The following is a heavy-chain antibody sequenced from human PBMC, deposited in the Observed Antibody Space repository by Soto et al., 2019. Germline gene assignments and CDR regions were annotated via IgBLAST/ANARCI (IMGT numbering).Heavy chain of an antibody. V-gene: IGHV4-39*01. D-gene: IGHD3-9*01. Sequence: AESLSLTCTVSGCTFSSCIYNWGRDRQRPGKGLEWIGSVYYSGSTYYNPSLESRVTISVDKSKNQFSLNLMSLSAADTAVYYCGRLEGLATISYYFDYWGQGALVTVSS. CDR1: GCTFSSCIYN. J-gene: IGHJ4*02. CDR2: VYYSGST. CDR3: GRLEGLATISYYFDY.